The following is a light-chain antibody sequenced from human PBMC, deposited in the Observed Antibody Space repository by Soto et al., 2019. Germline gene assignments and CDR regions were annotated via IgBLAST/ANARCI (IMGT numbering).Light chain of an antibody. CDR2: AAS. Sequence: DIQMTQSPSSLSASVGDRVTITCRASQSISTYLNWYQQKPGKAPKLRISAASSLQSGVPSRFSGSGSGTDFTLTISSLQPEDFGTYYCQQSYSVPGTFGQGTKVEIK. CDR1: QSISTY. J-gene: IGKJ1*01. V-gene: IGKV1-39*01. CDR3: QQSYSVPGT.